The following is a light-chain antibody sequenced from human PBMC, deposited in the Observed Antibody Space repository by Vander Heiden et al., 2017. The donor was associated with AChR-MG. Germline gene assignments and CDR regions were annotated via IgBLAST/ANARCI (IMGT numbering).Light chain of an antibody. CDR3: QNDGHPIRP. Sequence: ENVLTQSPRTLSLSPGERATLSCRASQTVGNSRLAWYQQKPGQAPRLLIYGASSRATGIPDRFSGGGSGTDFTLTISRLEPEDFAVYYCQNDGHPIRPFGQGTKVEIK. CDR2: GAS. J-gene: IGKJ1*01. CDR1: QTVGNSR. V-gene: IGKV3-20*01.